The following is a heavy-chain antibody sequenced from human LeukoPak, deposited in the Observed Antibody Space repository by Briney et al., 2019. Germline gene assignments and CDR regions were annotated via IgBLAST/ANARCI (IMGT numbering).Heavy chain of an antibody. D-gene: IGHD3-3*01. Sequence: GESLKISCKASGYSFVSHWIVWVRQMPGKGLEWLGIIYPGHSDTRYSPSFQGQVTISADKSIRTAYLQWNSLRASDTAMYYCARRPSYDFWSGYYGLDVLDIWGQGTMVTVSS. CDR3: ARRPSYDFWSGYYGLDVLDI. CDR1: GYSFVSHW. J-gene: IGHJ3*02. CDR2: IYPGHSDT. V-gene: IGHV5-51*01.